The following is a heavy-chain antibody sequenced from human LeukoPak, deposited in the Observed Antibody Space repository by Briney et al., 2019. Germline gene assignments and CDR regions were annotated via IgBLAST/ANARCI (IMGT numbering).Heavy chain of an antibody. V-gene: IGHV3-7*01. CDR1: GFTFSSYW. Sequence: PGGSLRLSCAASGFTFSSYWTSWVRQAPGKGLEWVANIKQDGSEKDYVDSVKGRFTISRDNAKNSLYLQMSSLRAEDTAVYYCARYCGGDCYGMDVWGQGTTVTVSS. CDR3: ARYCGGDCYGMDV. CDR2: IKQDGSEK. D-gene: IGHD2-21*01. J-gene: IGHJ6*02.